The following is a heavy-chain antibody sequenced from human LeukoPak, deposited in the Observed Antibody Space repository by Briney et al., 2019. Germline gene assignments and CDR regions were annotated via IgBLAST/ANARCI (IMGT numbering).Heavy chain of an antibody. D-gene: IGHD6-6*01. J-gene: IGHJ3*02. CDR1: RFTFDDYG. Sequence: GGSLRLSCAASRFTFDDYGMSWVRQAPGKGLEWVSGINWNGGRTGYADSVKGRFTISRDNAKNSLYLQMNSLRAEDTALYHCARAVSSSGLGAFDIWGQGTTVTVSS. V-gene: IGHV3-20*01. CDR3: ARAVSSSGLGAFDI. CDR2: INWNGGRT.